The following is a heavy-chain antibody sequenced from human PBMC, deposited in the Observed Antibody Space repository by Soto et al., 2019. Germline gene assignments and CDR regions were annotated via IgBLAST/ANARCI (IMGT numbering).Heavy chain of an antibody. J-gene: IGHJ5*02. CDR3: ARADAPYLGTWFDP. V-gene: IGHV4-30-2*01. Sequence: QLQLQESGSGLVKPSQTLSLTCAVSGGSITSGNSYSWSWIRQPPGKGLEWIGSISHTGSTSYNPSLKGRVTMSVDKSKNHFSLKLSSVTAADMAVYYCARADAPYLGTWFDPWGQGTLVIVSS. D-gene: IGHD3-16*01. CDR1: GGSITSGNSYS. CDR2: ISHTGST.